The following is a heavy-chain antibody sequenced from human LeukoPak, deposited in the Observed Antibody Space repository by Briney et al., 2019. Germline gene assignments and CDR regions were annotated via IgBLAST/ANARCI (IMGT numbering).Heavy chain of an antibody. V-gene: IGHV3-74*01. CDR2: IHSDGSST. J-gene: IGHJ4*02. D-gene: IGHD3-22*01. Sequence: PGGSLRLSCAAPGFTFRSYWMHWVRQAPGKGLVWVSRIHSDGSSTSYADSVRGRFTISRDDAKSTLYLQMNSLRAEDTAVYYCARSGWPYYFDYWGQGTLVTVSS. CDR3: ARSGWPYYFDY. CDR1: GFTFRSYW.